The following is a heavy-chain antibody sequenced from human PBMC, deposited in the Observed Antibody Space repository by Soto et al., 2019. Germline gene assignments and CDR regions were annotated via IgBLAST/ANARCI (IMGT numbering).Heavy chain of an antibody. CDR3: ARDALYFDY. J-gene: IGHJ4*02. CDR1: GASINSYY. CDR2: IYDRGST. V-gene: IGHV4-59*08. Sequence: SETLSLTCTVPGASINSYYWSWIRQPPGKGPEWIGYIYDRGSTNYNPSLKSRVTISVDTSKNQISLKLTSVTAADTAVYYCARDALYFDYWGQGTLVTVSS.